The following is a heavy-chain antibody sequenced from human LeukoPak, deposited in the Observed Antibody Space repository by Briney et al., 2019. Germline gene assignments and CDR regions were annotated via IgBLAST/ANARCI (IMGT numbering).Heavy chain of an antibody. V-gene: IGHV4-39*01. CDR2: IYYSGST. D-gene: IGHD2-2*01. Sequence: SETLSLTCTVSGGSISSSSYYWGWIRQPPGKGLEWIVSIYYSGSTYYNPSLKSRFTISVDTSKNQFSLKLSSVTAADTAVYYCATLPIGYCSSTSCDKGGLDYWGQGTLVTVSS. J-gene: IGHJ4*02. CDR3: ATLPIGYCSSTSCDKGGLDY. CDR1: GGSISSSSYY.